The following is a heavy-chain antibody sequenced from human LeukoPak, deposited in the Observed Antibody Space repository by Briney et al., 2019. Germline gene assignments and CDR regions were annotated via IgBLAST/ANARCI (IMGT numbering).Heavy chain of an antibody. J-gene: IGHJ4*02. Sequence: GGSLRLSCAASGFTFRNYVIHWVRQAPGKGLEWVAVTSSELNVKLYADSVKGRFTISRDNSRSTLYLQMNSLRPEDTAIYYCAREGYYGSGSPPSLYFDYWGQGTLVTVSS. D-gene: IGHD3-10*01. CDR2: TSSELNVK. CDR1: GFTFRNYV. CDR3: AREGYYGSGSPPSLYFDY. V-gene: IGHV3-30-3*01.